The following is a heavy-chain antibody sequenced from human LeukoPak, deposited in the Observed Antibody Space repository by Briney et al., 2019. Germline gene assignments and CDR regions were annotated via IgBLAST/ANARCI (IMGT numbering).Heavy chain of an antibody. CDR1: GFTFSSYG. CDR2: ISYDGSNK. CDR3: AKVEGGYYFDY. D-gene: IGHD3-16*01. V-gene: IGHV3-30*18. J-gene: IGHJ4*02. Sequence: PGGSLRLSCAASGFTFSSYGIHWVRQAPGKGLEWVAVISYDGSNKYYADSVKGRFTISRDNSKNTLYLQMNSLRAEDTAVYYCAKVEGGYYFDYWGQGTLVTVSS.